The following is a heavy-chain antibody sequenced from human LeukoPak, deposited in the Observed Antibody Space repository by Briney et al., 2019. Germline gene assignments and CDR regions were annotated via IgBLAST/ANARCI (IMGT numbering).Heavy chain of an antibody. Sequence: PSETLSLTCTVSGGSISSSSYYWGWIRQPPGKGLEWIGSIYYSGSTYYNPSLKSRVTISVDTSKNQFSLKLSSVTAADTAVYYCAASRIVGASGYFDYWGQGTLVTVSS. CDR3: AASRIVGASGYFDY. D-gene: IGHD1-26*01. CDR2: IYYSGST. J-gene: IGHJ4*02. CDR1: GGSISSSSYY. V-gene: IGHV4-39*07.